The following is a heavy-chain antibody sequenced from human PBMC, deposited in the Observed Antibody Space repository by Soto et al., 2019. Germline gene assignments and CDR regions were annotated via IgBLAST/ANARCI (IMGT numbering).Heavy chain of an antibody. CDR1: GFTFSSYG. CDR3: AKVLRYFDWSASYGMDV. D-gene: IGHD3-9*01. J-gene: IGHJ6*02. CDR2: ISYDGSNK. V-gene: IGHV3-30*18. Sequence: GGSLRLSCAASGFTFSSYGMHWVRQAPGKGLEWVAVISYDGSNKYYADSVKGRFTISRDNSKNTLYLQMNSLRAEDTAVYYCAKVLRYFDWSASYGMDVWGQGTTVTVSS.